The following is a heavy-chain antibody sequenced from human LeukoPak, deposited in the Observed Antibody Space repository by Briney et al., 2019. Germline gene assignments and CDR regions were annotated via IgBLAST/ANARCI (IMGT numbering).Heavy chain of an antibody. D-gene: IGHD5-18*01. CDR3: ARTAMVTGYYYGMDV. Sequence: ASVKVSCKASGYTFTGYYMHWVRQAPGQGLEWMGWINPNSGGTNYAQKFQGRVTMTGDTSISTAYMELSRLRSDDTAVYYCARTAMVTGYYYGMDVWGQGTTVTVSS. CDR2: INPNSGGT. CDR1: GYTFTGYY. V-gene: IGHV1-2*02. J-gene: IGHJ6*02.